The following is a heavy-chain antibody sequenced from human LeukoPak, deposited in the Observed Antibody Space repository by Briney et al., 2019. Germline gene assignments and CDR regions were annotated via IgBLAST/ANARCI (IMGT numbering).Heavy chain of an antibody. J-gene: IGHJ4*02. CDR2: INHSGST. Sequence: SETMSLTCAVYGGSLSGYYWSWIRQPPGKGLEWIGEINHSGSTNYNPSLKSRVTISVDTSKNQVSLKLSSVTAADTAVYYCARFGSYHFDYWGQGTLVTVSP. CDR3: ARFGSYHFDY. CDR1: GGSLSGYY. D-gene: IGHD1-26*01. V-gene: IGHV4-34*01.